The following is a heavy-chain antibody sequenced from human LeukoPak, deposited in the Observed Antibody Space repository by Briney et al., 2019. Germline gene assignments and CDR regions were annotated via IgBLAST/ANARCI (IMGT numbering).Heavy chain of an antibody. Sequence: GGSLRLSCAASGFTFSSYAMSWVRQAPGKGLEWVSAISGSGGSTYYADSVKGRFTISRDNSKNTLYLQMNSLRAEDTAVYYCAKVSVTMIVVVTSDAFDIRGQGTMVTVSS. CDR3: AKVSVTMIVVVTSDAFDI. D-gene: IGHD3-22*01. CDR1: GFTFSSYA. J-gene: IGHJ3*02. CDR2: ISGSGGST. V-gene: IGHV3-23*01.